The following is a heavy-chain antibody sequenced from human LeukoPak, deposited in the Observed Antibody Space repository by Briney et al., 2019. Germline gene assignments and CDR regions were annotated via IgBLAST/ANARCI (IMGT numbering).Heavy chain of an antibody. D-gene: IGHD3-3*01. Sequence: ASVKVSCKVSGGSFSSYVISWVRQAPGQGLEWMGGFIPIFGTADYAQRFQGRVTITADESTSTAYMELSSLRYEDAAVYYCARLASGVTIFGVVEVWGQGTLVTVSS. CDR2: FIPIFGTA. CDR1: GGSFSSYV. V-gene: IGHV1-69*13. CDR3: ARLASGVTIFGVVEV. J-gene: IGHJ4*02.